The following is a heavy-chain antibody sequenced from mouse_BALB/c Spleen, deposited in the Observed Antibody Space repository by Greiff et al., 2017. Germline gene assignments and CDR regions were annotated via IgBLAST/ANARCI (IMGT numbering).Heavy chain of an antibody. CDR3: ARDYFDY. Sequence: LVESGAELARPGASVKLSCKASGYTFTSYWMQWVKQRPGQGLEWIGAIYPGDGDTRYTQKFKGKATLTADKSSSTAYMQLSSLASEDSAVYYCARDYFDYWGQGTTLTVSS. J-gene: IGHJ2*01. V-gene: IGHV1-87*01. CDR1: GYTFTSYW. CDR2: IYPGDGDT.